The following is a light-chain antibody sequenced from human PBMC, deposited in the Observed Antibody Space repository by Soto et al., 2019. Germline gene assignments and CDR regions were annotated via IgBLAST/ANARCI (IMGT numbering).Light chain of an antibody. J-gene: IGLJ1*01. V-gene: IGLV1-40*01. CDR3: QSHDSSLHASV. CDR2: DNT. Sequence: QSVLTQPPSVSGAPGQRVTISCTGSSSNIGAGYDVHWYLQLPGTAPKLLIYDNTNRPSGVPDRFSGSKSGSSASLAITGLQAEDEADYYCQSHDSSLHASVFGTGTKLTVL. CDR1: SSNIGAGYD.